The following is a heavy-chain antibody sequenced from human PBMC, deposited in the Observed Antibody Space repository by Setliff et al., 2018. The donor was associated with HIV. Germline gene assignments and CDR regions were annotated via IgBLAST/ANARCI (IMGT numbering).Heavy chain of an antibody. J-gene: IGHJ6*03. V-gene: IGHV1-69-2*01. CDR1: GYTFRDFY. D-gene: IGHD2-2*01. CDR2: VDPENGET. Sequence: ASVKVSCKASGYTFRDFYMHWVQQAPGKGFEWMGRVDPENGETIFAKKFQDRVTLTADTSTETAYLEVSSLRSDDTAVYYCARDEGPAAAKGYYYYYMDVWGKGTTVTVSS. CDR3: ARDEGPAAAKGYYYYYMDV.